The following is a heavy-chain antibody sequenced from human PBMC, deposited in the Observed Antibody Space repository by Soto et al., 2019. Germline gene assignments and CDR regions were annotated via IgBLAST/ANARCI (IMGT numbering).Heavy chain of an antibody. CDR2: VYYSGST. V-gene: IGHV4-61*08. D-gene: IGHD1-1*01. Sequence: SETLSLTCTVSGGSVSSGDYYWSWICQPPGKGLQWIGYVYYSGSTDYNPSLKSRVTISVDTSKNQFSLKLTSVTVADTAVYYCARERTGDPTFFDYWGQGTLVTVSS. CDR1: GGSVSSGDYY. J-gene: IGHJ4*02. CDR3: ARERTGDPTFFDY.